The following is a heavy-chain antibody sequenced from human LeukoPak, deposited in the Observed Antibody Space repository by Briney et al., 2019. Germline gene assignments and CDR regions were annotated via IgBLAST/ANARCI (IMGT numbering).Heavy chain of an antibody. J-gene: IGHJ4*02. Sequence: ASVTVSCKASGYTFTGYYMHWVRQAPGQGLEWMGWINPNSGGTNYAQKFQGRVTMTRDTSISTAYMELSRLRSDDTAVYYCARDGDPYCSGGSCYLYWGQGTLVTVSS. V-gene: IGHV1-2*02. CDR3: ARDGDPYCSGGSCYLY. CDR1: GYTFTGYY. D-gene: IGHD2-15*01. CDR2: INPNSGGT.